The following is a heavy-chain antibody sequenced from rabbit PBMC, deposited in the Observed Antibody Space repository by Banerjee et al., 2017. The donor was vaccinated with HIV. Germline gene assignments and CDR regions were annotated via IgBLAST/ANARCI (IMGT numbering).Heavy chain of an antibody. CDR2: INAGNDGST. CDR1: GFSFSGSYW. Sequence: QEQLVESGGGLVQPEGSLTLTCTASGFSFSGSYWICWVRQAPVTGLEWIACINAGNDGSTCYASWAKGRFTISRTSSTTVTLQVTSLTAADTATYFCARGDDSSGWGLYFWGPGTLVTVS. J-gene: IGHJ6*01. CDR3: ARGDDSSGWGLYF. D-gene: IGHD4-1*01. V-gene: IGHV1S45*01.